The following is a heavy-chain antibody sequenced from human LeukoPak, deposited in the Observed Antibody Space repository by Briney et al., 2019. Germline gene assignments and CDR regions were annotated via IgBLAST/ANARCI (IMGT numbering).Heavy chain of an antibody. J-gene: IGHJ6*02. CDR2: ITPILGIA. D-gene: IGHD6-13*01. CDR1: GGTFSSYT. Sequence: SVKVSCKASGGTFSSYTISWVRQAPGQGLEWMGRITPILGIANYAQKFQGRVTITADKSTSTAYMELSSLRSEDTAVYYCARGVEAAAGYDYYYGMDVWGQGTTVTVSS. V-gene: IGHV1-69*02. CDR3: ARGVEAAAGYDYYYGMDV.